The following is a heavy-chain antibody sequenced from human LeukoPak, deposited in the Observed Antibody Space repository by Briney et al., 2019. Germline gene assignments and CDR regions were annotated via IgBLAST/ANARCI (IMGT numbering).Heavy chain of an antibody. V-gene: IGHV4-4*07. D-gene: IGHD1-14*01. Sequence: PSEALSLTCTVSGGSISSYYWSWIRQPAGKGLEWIGRIYTSESTNYNPSLKSRVTMSVDTSKNQFSLKLSSVTAADTAVYYCARDAVTGDFDCWGQGTLVTVSS. CDR2: IYTSEST. CDR1: GGSISSYY. J-gene: IGHJ4*02. CDR3: ARDAVTGDFDC.